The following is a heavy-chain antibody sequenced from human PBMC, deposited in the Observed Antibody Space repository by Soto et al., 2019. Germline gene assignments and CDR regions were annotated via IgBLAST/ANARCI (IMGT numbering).Heavy chain of an antibody. CDR2: INHSGST. J-gene: IGHJ6*02. CDR1: GGSFSGYY. Sequence: SETLSLTCAVYGGSFSGYYWSWIRQPPGKGLEWIGEINHSGSTNYNPSLKSRVTISVDTSKNQFSLKLSFVTAADTAVYYCARTGVTTARGMDVWRQGTTVTVSS. V-gene: IGHV4-34*01. D-gene: IGHD4-17*01. CDR3: ARTGVTTARGMDV.